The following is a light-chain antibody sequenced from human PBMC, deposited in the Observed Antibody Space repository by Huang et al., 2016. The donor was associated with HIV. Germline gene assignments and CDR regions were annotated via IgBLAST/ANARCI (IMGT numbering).Light chain of an antibody. Sequence: DIQMTQSPSSLSASVGDRVTITCRATQSVTKYLNWYQQKPGKAPKVLIYGASSLQTGVPSRVSGSGSGTDFTLTISSLQPEDFATYYCQQSSSPPPTFGPGTKVDIK. CDR2: GAS. CDR3: QQSSSPPPT. CDR1: QSVTKY. V-gene: IGKV1-39*01. J-gene: IGKJ3*01.